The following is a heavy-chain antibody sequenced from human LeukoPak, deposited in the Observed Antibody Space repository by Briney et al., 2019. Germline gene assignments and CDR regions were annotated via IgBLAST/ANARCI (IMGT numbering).Heavy chain of an antibody. V-gene: IGHV3-23*01. CDR1: GFTVSSTY. CDR3: AKGSSEVDY. Sequence: GGSLRLSCAASGFTVSSTYMSWVRQAPGKGLEWVSAISGSGGSTYYADSVKGRFTISRDNSKNTLYLQMNSLRAEDTAVYYCAKGSSEVDYWGQGTLVTVSS. CDR2: ISGSGGST. D-gene: IGHD6-6*01. J-gene: IGHJ4*02.